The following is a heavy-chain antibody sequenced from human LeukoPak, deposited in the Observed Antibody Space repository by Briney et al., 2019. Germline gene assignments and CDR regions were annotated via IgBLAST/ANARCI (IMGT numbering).Heavy chain of an antibody. V-gene: IGHV3-48*02. CDR3: ARDDSWAFDY. J-gene: IGHJ4*02. Sequence: GGSLRLSCAASGFTFSRYSVNWVRQAPGKGLEWVAYIRTSSGGIYYADSVKGRFTISTDTAKNSLYLEMNNLRDGDTAVYYCARDDSWAFDYWGQGTLVTVSS. D-gene: IGHD2-21*02. CDR2: IRTSSGGI. CDR1: GFTFSRYS.